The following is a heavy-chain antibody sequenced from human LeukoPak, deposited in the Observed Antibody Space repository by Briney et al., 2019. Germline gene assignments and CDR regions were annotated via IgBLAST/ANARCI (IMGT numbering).Heavy chain of an antibody. J-gene: IGHJ4*02. CDR1: GGSFSGYY. V-gene: IGHV4-34*01. CDR3: ARGRISMVRGAHPNYYLDY. D-gene: IGHD3-10*01. Sequence: PSETLSLTCAVYGGSFSGYYWSWIRQPPGKGLEWIGEINHSGSTNYNPSLKSRVTISVDTSKNQFSLKLSSVTAADTAVYYCARGRISMVRGAHPNYYLDYWGQGTLVTVSS. CDR2: INHSGST.